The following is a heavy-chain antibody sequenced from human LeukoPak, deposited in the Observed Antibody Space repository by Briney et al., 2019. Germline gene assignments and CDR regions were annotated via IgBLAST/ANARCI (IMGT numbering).Heavy chain of an antibody. Sequence: GGSLRLSCAASGFTFNSYSMNWVRQARGKGLEWVSSISSSSSYIYYADSVRGGFTIYRDNAKNSLYLQMNSLRAEDTALYYCARDKDYGDSGWFDPWGQGTLVTVSS. D-gene: IGHD4-17*01. CDR1: GFTFNSYS. V-gene: IGHV3-21*01. J-gene: IGHJ5*02. CDR2: ISSSSSYI. CDR3: ARDKDYGDSGWFDP.